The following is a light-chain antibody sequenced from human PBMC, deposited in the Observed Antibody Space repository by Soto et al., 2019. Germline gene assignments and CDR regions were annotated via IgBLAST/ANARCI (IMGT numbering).Light chain of an antibody. J-gene: IGKJ1*01. CDR3: HHYGGSTWT. CDR2: GIS. CDR1: QSVSSNY. Sequence: EFVLTQSPGTLSLSPGERATLSCRASQSVSSNYLACYYQKPGQAPILLISGISRRAACVPDRFSGSGYRTEFTLIITRLEAEDFGLYYCHHYGGSTWTFGQGTKVEIK. V-gene: IGKV3-20*01.